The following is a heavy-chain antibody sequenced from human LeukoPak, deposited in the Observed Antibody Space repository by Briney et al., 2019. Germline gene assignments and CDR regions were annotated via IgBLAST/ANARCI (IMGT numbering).Heavy chain of an antibody. Sequence: GASVKVSCKASGYTFTSYAMHWVRQAPGQRLEWMGWINAGNGNTKYSQKFQGRVTITRDTSASTAYMELSSLRSEDTAVYYCARDLIAVAATGFDYWGQGTLVTVSS. CDR1: GYTFTSYA. D-gene: IGHD6-19*01. J-gene: IGHJ4*02. CDR3: ARDLIAVAATGFDY. V-gene: IGHV1-3*01. CDR2: INAGNGNT.